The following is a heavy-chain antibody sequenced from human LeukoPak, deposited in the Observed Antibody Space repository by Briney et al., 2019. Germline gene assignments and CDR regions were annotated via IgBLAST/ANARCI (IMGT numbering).Heavy chain of an antibody. CDR1: GFTFSSYA. CDR2: ISGSGGST. Sequence: PGGSLRLSCAASGFTFSSYAMSWVRQAPGKGLEWVSAISGSGGSTYYADSVKGRFTISRDNSKNTLYLQMNSLRAEDTAVYYCARDKVVGYYDSSGYSGMDYWGQGTLVTVSS. CDR3: ARDKVVGYYDSSGYSGMDY. J-gene: IGHJ4*02. D-gene: IGHD3-22*01. V-gene: IGHV3-23*01.